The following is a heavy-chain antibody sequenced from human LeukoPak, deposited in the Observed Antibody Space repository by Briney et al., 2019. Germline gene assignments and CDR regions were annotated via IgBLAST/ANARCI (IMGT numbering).Heavy chain of an antibody. J-gene: IGHJ4*02. CDR2: INHSGST. CDR1: GGSFSGYY. D-gene: IGHD3-22*01. Sequence: PSETLSLTCAVYGGSFSGYYWSWIRQPPGKGLEWIGEINHSGSTNYNPSLKSRVTISVDTSKNQFSLKLSSVIAADTAVYYCARTTYYYDSSGYYLSRRAYYFDYWGQGTLVTVSS. V-gene: IGHV4-34*01. CDR3: ARTTYYYDSSGYYLSRRAYYFDY.